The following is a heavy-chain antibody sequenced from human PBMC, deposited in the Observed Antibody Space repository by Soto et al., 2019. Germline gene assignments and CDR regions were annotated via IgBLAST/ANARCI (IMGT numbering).Heavy chain of an antibody. CDR1: GFAFSTQW. J-gene: IGHJ5*02. V-gene: IGHV3-74*01. D-gene: IGHD1-26*01. CDR3: ARIPYSDTDPRP. CDR2: INIDGTTT. Sequence: EVQLVESGGCLVKPGGSLRLYYAASGFAFSTQWMHWVRQGPGKGLEWVSRINIDGTTTNYEDSVKGRFTISRDNAKKMLYLQMHSLRAEDTAVYYCARIPYSDTDPRPWGQGTLVTVSS.